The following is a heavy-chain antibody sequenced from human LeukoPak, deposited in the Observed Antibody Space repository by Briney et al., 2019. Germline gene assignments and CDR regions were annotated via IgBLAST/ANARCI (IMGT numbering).Heavy chain of an antibody. CDR3: AKDQSDVAVDYFFDS. Sequence: GGSLRLSCAASGFTFNTYAMSYVRQAPGKGLEWLSTISGSGRSTYYADSVKGRFTISRDNSNNTLYLQMTGLSADDTAVFFCAKDQSDVAVDYFFDSWGQGTLVTVSS. CDR2: ISGSGRST. J-gene: IGHJ4*02. D-gene: IGHD6-19*01. V-gene: IGHV3-23*01. CDR1: GFTFNTYA.